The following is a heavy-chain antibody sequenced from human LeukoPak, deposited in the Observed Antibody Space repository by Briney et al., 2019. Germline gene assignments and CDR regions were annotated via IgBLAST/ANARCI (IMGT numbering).Heavy chain of an antibody. J-gene: IGHJ5*02. CDR3: SRDPWNKGFHP. CDR2: IEGDGSTT. V-gene: IGHV3-74*01. D-gene: IGHD1/OR15-1a*01. Sequence: GGSLRLSCAASGFTFSSYEMHWVRQAPGKGLEWVSFIEGDGSTTRYADSVKGRFTISRDNAKNTLFLEMHSLRAEDTAVYYCSRDPWNKGFHPWRQGTLVSVPS. CDR1: GFTFSSYE.